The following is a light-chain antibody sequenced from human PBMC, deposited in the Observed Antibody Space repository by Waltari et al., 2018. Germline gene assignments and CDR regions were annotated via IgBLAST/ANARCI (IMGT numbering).Light chain of an antibody. CDR1: SSDIGLYKF. CDR3: CSYAGNSRGV. CDR2: EVF. J-gene: IGLJ1*01. V-gene: IGLV2-23*02. Sequence: QSALTQPVSVSGSPGQSITISCTGTSSDIGLYKFYSWYQQHPGKPRKLIVYEVFKRPSVVSNRFSGSRSGNTAPLTISGLQADDEADYHCCSYAGNSRGVFGTGTKVTVL.